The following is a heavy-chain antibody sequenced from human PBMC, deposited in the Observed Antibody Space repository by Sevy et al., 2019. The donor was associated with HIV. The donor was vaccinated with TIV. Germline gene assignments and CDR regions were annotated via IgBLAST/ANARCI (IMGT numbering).Heavy chain of an antibody. J-gene: IGHJ6*03. CDR2: IRNRPNSYTT. CDR1: GFTFSDHY. Sequence: GGSLRLSCAASGFTFSDHYVDWVRQAPGKGLEWVGRIRNRPNSYTTEYAASVKGGFTISRDDSRNSVYLQRNSLKTQDSAVYYCVRGPNCGVGGCQQISPYCLDVWGKGATVTVSS. V-gene: IGHV3-72*01. D-gene: IGHD2-15*01. CDR3: VRGPNCGVGGCQQISPYCLDV.